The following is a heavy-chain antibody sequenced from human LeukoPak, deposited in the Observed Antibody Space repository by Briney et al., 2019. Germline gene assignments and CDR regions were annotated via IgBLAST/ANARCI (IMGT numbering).Heavy chain of an antibody. CDR1: GFTFSTYA. Sequence: QPGGSLRLSCAASGFTFSTYAMSWVHQAPGKGLEWVSGISGSGGSTYYADSVKGRFTISRDNSKNTLYLQMNSLRAEDTAVYYCAKRGWNDGYYYYGMDVWGKGTTVTVSS. V-gene: IGHV3-23*01. CDR2: ISGSGGST. J-gene: IGHJ6*04. CDR3: AKRGWNDGYYYYGMDV. D-gene: IGHD1-1*01.